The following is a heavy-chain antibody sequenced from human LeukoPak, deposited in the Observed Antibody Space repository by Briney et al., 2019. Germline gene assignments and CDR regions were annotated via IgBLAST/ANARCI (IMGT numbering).Heavy chain of an antibody. CDR2: INTNTGSP. D-gene: IGHD1-1*01. Sequence: ASVKVSCKASGYIFDIYAMIWVRQAPGQGLEFMGWINTNTGSPTYAQGFTGRFVFSLDTSVSTAYLQISSLEPEDTAFYYCARDYTVAIGSTTYFQHWGQGTLVTVSS. CDR1: GYIFDIYA. J-gene: IGHJ1*01. V-gene: IGHV7-4-1*02. CDR3: ARDYTVAIGSTTYFQH.